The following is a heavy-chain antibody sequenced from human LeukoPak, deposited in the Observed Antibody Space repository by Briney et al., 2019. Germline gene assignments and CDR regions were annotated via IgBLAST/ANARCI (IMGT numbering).Heavy chain of an antibody. Sequence: PGGSLRLSCAASGFTFSSHDMHWVRQATGKGLEWVSTIGTAGDTYYPGSVKGRFTISRDNSKNTLYLQMNSLRAEDTAVYYCAKDLSWYFDYWGQGTLVTVSS. J-gene: IGHJ4*02. CDR2: IGTAGDT. CDR3: AKDLSWYFDY. V-gene: IGHV3-13*01. CDR1: GFTFSSHD. D-gene: IGHD6-13*01.